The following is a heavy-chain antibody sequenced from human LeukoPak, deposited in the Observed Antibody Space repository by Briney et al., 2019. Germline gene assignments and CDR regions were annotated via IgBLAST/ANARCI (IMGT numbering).Heavy chain of an antibody. J-gene: IGHJ5*02. V-gene: IGHV4-39*01. CDR3: ARHQADYNWFDP. Sequence: SETLSLTCTVSGGSISSSSYYWGWIRQPPGKGLEWIGGIYYSGSTYYNPSLKSRVTISVDTSKNQFSLKLSSVTAADTAVYYCARHQADYNWFDPWGQGTLVTVSS. CDR1: GGSISSSSYY. D-gene: IGHD2-21*02. CDR2: IYYSGST.